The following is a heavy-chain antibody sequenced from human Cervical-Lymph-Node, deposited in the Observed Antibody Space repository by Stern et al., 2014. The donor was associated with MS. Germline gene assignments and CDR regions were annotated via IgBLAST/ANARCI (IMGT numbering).Heavy chain of an antibody. D-gene: IGHD3-3*01. V-gene: IGHV3-9*01. Sequence: EVQLVESGGGLVQPGRSLRLSCAASGFTFADHAMHWVRQAPGKGLEWVSGINWSGGNTGYADVVAGRFTIARDNAKNSLYLQINSLRVEDTAFYYCAKDINDYWSGPADYWGQGTLVTVSS. CDR1: GFTFADHA. J-gene: IGHJ4*02. CDR2: INWSGGNT. CDR3: AKDINDYWSGPADY.